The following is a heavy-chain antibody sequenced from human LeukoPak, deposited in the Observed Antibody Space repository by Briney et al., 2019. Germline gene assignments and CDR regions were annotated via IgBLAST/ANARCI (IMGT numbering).Heavy chain of an antibody. CDR2: INEDGSEK. CDR1: GLTFSDYW. D-gene: IGHD2-21*02. Sequence: PGGSLRLSCAASGLTFSDYWTTWVRQTPGKGLEWVANINEDGSEKNFVDSVKGRFTISRDNAKNSLYLQMNSLRSEESAVYYCATTLTALSSVYWGRGTTATVSS. CDR3: ATTLTALSSVY. V-gene: IGHV3-7*01. J-gene: IGHJ6*04.